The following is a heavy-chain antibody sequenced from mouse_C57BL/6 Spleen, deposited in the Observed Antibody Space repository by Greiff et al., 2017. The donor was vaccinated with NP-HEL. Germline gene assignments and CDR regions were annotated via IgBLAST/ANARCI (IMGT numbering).Heavy chain of an antibody. CDR1: GYSFTSYY. J-gene: IGHJ1*03. CDR3: ARYWDDWYFDV. D-gene: IGHD4-1*01. V-gene: IGHV1-66*01. Sequence: VQLQESGPELVKPGASVKISCKASGYSFTSYYIHWVKQRPGQGLEWIGWIYPGSGNTKYNEKFKGKATLTADTSSSTAYMQLSSLTSEDSAVYYCARYWDDWYFDVWGTGTTVTVSS. CDR2: IYPGSGNT.